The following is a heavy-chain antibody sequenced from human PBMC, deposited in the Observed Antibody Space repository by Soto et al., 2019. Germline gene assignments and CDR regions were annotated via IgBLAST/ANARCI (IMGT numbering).Heavy chain of an antibody. V-gene: IGHV3-30-3*01. CDR2: ISYDGSNK. Sequence: PGGSLRLSCAASGFTFSSYAMHWIRQAPGKGLEWVAVISYDGSNKYYVDSVKGRFTISRDNSKNTLYLQMNSLRAEDTAVYYCARDQRLAMAFYFDYWGQGTLVTVSS. CDR3: ARDQRLAMAFYFDY. J-gene: IGHJ4*02. CDR1: GFTFSSYA. D-gene: IGHD5-18*01.